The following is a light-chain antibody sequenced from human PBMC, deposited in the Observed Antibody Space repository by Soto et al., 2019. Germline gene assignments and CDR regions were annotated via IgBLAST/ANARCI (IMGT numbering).Light chain of an antibody. CDR1: QSFTSY. CDR2: GAS. V-gene: IGKV3-11*01. Sequence: EIQLTQSPSTLSWSPGERATLPCGASQSFTSYLAWYQQKPGQAPRLLIYGASNRASGIPARFRAFGSRTDFTLTISSLETEDFAVYYCQHRSNWPFTFGPGTKVDLK. J-gene: IGKJ3*01. CDR3: QHRSNWPFT.